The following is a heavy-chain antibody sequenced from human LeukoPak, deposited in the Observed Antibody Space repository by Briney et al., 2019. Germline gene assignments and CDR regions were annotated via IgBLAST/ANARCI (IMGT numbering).Heavy chain of an antibody. CDR3: ARARSGGVIVIRRNWFDP. D-gene: IGHD3-16*02. CDR2: MNPNSGNT. J-gene: IGHJ5*02. CDR1: GYTFTSYD. V-gene: IGHV1-8*01. Sequence: ASVKVSCKASGYTFTSYDINWVRQATGQGLEWMGWMNPNSGNTGHAQKFQGRVTMTRNTSISTAYMELSSLRSEDTAMYYCARARSGGVIVIRRNWFDPWGQGTLVTVSS.